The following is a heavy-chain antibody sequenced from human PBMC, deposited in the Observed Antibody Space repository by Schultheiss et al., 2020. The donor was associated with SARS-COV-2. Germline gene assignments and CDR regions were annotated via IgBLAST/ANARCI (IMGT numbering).Heavy chain of an antibody. CDR2: ISWNSGSI. Sequence: SLKISCAASGFTFDDYAMHWVRQAPGKGLEWVSGISWNSGSIGYADSVKGRFTISRDNAKNSLYLQMNSLRAEDTALYYCARAKPLQGMDVWGQGTTVTVSS. D-gene: IGHD2-15*01. CDR1: GFTFDDYA. V-gene: IGHV3-9*01. CDR3: ARAKPLQGMDV. J-gene: IGHJ6*02.